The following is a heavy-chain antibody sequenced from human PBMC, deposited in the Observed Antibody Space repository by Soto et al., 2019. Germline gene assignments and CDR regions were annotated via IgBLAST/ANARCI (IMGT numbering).Heavy chain of an antibody. J-gene: IGHJ4*02. CDR2: IIPIFGTA. CDR3: ARTNDYDFWSGYTF. V-gene: IGHV1-69*13. Sequence: GASVKVSCKASGGTFSSYAISWVRQAPGQGLEWMGGIIPIFGTANYAQKFQGRVTITADESTSTAYMELSSLRSEDTAVYYCARTNDYDFWSGYTFWGQGTLVTVSS. D-gene: IGHD3-3*01. CDR1: GGTFSSYA.